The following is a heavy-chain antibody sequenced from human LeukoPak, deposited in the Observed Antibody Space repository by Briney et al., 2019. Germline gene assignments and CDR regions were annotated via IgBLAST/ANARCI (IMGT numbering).Heavy chain of an antibody. J-gene: IGHJ3*02. CDR3: ARSGQWLWDAFDI. CDR2: IRYDGSNK. V-gene: IGHV3-30*02. Sequence: GGSLRLSCAASGFTFRSYGMSWVRQAPGKGLEWVAFIRYDGSNKYYADSVKGRFTISRDNSKNTLYLQMNSLRAEDTAVYYCARSGQWLWDAFDIWGQGTMVTVSS. CDR1: GFTFRSYG. D-gene: IGHD6-19*01.